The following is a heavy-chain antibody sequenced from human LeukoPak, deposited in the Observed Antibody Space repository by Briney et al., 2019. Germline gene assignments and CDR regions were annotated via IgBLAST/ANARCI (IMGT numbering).Heavy chain of an antibody. D-gene: IGHD6-13*01. CDR3: ARGPVRRYSSSPRPPRTAYYFDY. Sequence: SETLSLTCTVSGGSISSSSYYWGWIRQPPGKGLEWIGGIYYSGSTYYNPSLKSRVTISVDTSKNQFSLKLSSVTAADTAVYYCARGPVRRYSSSPRPPRTAYYFDYWGQGTLVTVSS. V-gene: IGHV4-39*01. CDR1: GGSISSSSYY. J-gene: IGHJ4*02. CDR2: IYYSGST.